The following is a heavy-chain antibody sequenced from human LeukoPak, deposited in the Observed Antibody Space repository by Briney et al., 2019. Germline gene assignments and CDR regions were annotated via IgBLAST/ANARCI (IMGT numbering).Heavy chain of an antibody. CDR2: VSTSSGYI. CDR1: GFTFINFP. V-gene: IGHV3-21*04. D-gene: IGHD3-16*01. CDR3: AKELGYYFDN. Sequence: GGSLRLSCVASGFTFINFPMSWVRQAPGKGLEWVSSVSTSSGYIFYTDSVKGRFTISRDNVKNSLYLQMNSLRAEDTAVYYCAKELGYYFDNWGQGTLVTVSS. J-gene: IGHJ4*02.